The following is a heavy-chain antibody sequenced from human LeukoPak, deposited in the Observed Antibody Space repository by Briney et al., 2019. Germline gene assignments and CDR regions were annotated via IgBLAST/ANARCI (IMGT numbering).Heavy chain of an antibody. Sequence: GGSLRLSCAASGFILSIYAMRCVRQAPGKGLEWVSTISGSGGSTYYADSVKGRFTISRDNSKNTVYLQMTSLRAEDTAVYYCSKDAFGINDVCHGDFDYWGQGTLVTVSS. D-gene: IGHD2-8*01. V-gene: IGHV3-23*01. J-gene: IGHJ4*02. CDR1: GFILSIYA. CDR3: SKDAFGINDVCHGDFDY. CDR2: ISGSGGST.